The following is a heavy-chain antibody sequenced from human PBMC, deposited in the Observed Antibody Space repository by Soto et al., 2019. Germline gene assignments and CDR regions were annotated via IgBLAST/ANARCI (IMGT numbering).Heavy chain of an antibody. CDR1: GYTFTSYG. Sequence: ASVKVSCKASGYTFTSYGISWVRQAPGQGLEWMGWISAYNGNTNYAQKLQGRVTMTTDTSTSTAYMELRSLRSDDTAVYYCARDSGGWAGSTSCYECVDYWGQGTLVTVSS. D-gene: IGHD2-2*01. V-gene: IGHV1-18*01. J-gene: IGHJ4*02. CDR3: ARDSGGWAGSTSCYECVDY. CDR2: ISAYNGNT.